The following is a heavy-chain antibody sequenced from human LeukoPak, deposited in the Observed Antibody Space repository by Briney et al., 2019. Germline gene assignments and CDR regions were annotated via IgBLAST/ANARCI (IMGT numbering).Heavy chain of an antibody. CDR2: IYYSGST. J-gene: IGHJ4*02. D-gene: IGHD4-23*01. CDR3: ARDDYGGPIDY. V-gene: IGHV4-39*07. Sequence: PSETLSLTCTVSGASISSSSYYWGWIRQPPGKGLEWIGSIYYSGSTYYNPSLKSRVTISVDTSKNQFSLKLSSVTAADTAVYYCARDDYGGPIDYWGQGTLVTVSS. CDR1: GASISSSSYY.